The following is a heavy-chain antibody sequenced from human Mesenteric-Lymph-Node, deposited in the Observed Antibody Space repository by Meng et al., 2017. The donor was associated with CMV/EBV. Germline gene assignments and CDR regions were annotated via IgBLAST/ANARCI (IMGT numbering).Heavy chain of an antibody. V-gene: IGHV3-74*01. J-gene: IGHJ6*02. Sequence: GESLKISCAASGFSLYSYWMHWVRQAPGKGLVWVSRINSDASSTSYADSVKGRFTISRDNAKNTLYLQMNSLRADDTAVYYCARDLVVSAGIGTNYYGIDVWGQGTTVTVSS. CDR1: GFSLYSYW. CDR2: INSDASST. D-gene: IGHD6-13*01. CDR3: ARDLVVSAGIGTNYYGIDV.